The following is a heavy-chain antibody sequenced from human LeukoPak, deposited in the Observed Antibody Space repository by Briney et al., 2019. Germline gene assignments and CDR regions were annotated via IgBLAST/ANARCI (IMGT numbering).Heavy chain of an antibody. CDR1: GYSFTSYW. D-gene: IGHD6-19*01. Sequence: GESLKISCKGSGYSFTSYWIVWVRQMPGKGLEWMGIIYPGDSDTRYSPSFQGQVTISADKSISTAYLQWSSLKASDTAMYYCARTHPVAVAGFDYWGQGTLVTVSS. CDR3: ARTHPVAVAGFDY. V-gene: IGHV5-51*01. CDR2: IYPGDSDT. J-gene: IGHJ4*02.